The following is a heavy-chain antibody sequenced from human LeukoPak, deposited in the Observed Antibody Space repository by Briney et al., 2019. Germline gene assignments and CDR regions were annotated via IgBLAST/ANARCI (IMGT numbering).Heavy chain of an antibody. Sequence: ASVKVSCKASGGTFSSYAISCVRQAPGQGLEWMGRIIPILGIANYAQKFQGRVTVTADKSTSTAYMELSSLRSEDTAVYYCARSSKSSGNYYYGMDVWGQGTTVTVSS. D-gene: IGHD3-10*01. CDR3: ARSSKSSGNYYYGMDV. V-gene: IGHV1-69*04. CDR1: GGTFSSYA. J-gene: IGHJ6*02. CDR2: IIPILGIA.